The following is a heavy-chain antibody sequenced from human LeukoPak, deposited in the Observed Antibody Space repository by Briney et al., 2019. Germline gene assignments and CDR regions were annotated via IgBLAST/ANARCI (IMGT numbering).Heavy chain of an antibody. V-gene: IGHV3-48*04. D-gene: IGHD5-12*01. CDR1: GFTFSSYS. Sequence: GSLRLSCAASGFTFSSYSMNWVRQAPGKGLEWVSYINSGSSTIYYADSVKGRFTISRDNAKNSLYLQMNSLRGEDTAVYYCTRDSGYNAFDIWGQGTMVTVSS. CDR2: INSGSSTI. CDR3: TRDSGYNAFDI. J-gene: IGHJ3*02.